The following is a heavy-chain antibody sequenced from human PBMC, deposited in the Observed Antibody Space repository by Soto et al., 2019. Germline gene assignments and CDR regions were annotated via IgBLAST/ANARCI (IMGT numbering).Heavy chain of an antibody. D-gene: IGHD1-7*01. CDR2: IWYDGSYK. CDR1: GFTFNNYG. CDR3: ARGNWNYGYFDY. V-gene: IGHV3-33*01. Sequence: QVQLVESGGGVVQPGRSLRLSCAASGFTFNNYGMHWVRQAPGNGLEWVAVIWYDGSYKYNADSVKGRFTISRDTSKNTLYLQMNSLRGEDTAVYHCARGNWNYGYFDYWGQGTLVTVSS. J-gene: IGHJ4*02.